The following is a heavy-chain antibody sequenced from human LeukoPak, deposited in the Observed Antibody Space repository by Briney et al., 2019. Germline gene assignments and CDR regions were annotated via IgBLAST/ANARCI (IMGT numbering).Heavy chain of an antibody. CDR2: ISGSGGST. J-gene: IGHJ4*02. CDR3: ARDSSSSWHRPLDY. Sequence: PGGSLRLSCAASGFTFSSYAMSWVRQAPGKGLEWVSAISGSGGSTYYADSVKGRFTISRDNSKNTLYLQMNSLRAEDTAVYYCARDSSSSWHRPLDYWGQGTLVTVSS. D-gene: IGHD6-13*01. CDR1: GFTFSSYA. V-gene: IGHV3-23*01.